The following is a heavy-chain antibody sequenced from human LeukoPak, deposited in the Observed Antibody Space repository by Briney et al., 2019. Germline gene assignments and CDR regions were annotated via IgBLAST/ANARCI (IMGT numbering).Heavy chain of an antibody. Sequence: SETLSLTCTVSGGSISSYYWSWIRQPAGKGLEWIGRIYTSGSTNYNPSLKSRVTMSVDTSKNQFSLKLSSVTAADTAVYYCARDLRGYCSGVSCRYNWFHPWGQGTLVTVSS. V-gene: IGHV4-4*07. CDR2: IYTSGST. D-gene: IGHD2-15*01. CDR3: ARDLRGYCSGVSCRYNWFHP. J-gene: IGHJ5*02. CDR1: GGSISSYY.